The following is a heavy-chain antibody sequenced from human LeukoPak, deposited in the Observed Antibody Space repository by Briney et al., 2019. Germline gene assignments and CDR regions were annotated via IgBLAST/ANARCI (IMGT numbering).Heavy chain of an antibody. V-gene: IGHV3-64*04. CDR2: ISSNGGST. CDR1: GFTFSSYA. CDR3: AKDFGPSYSGGVDY. J-gene: IGHJ4*02. Sequence: PGGSLRLSCSASGFTFSSYAMHWVRQAPGKGLEYVSAISSNGGSTYYADSVKGRFTISRDNSKNTLYLQMNSLRAEDTAVYYCAKDFGPSYSGGVDYWGGETLVTVPS. D-gene: IGHD1-26*01.